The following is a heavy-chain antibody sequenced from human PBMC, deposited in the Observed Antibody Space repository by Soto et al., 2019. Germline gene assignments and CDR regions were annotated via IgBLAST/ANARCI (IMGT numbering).Heavy chain of an antibody. J-gene: IGHJ4*01. D-gene: IGHD2-8*02. CDR2: VSHDGTLY. CDR3: VKDRSDTWSFDY. V-gene: IGHV3-30*18. Sequence: QVQLVESGGGVVQPGRSLRLSCSASGFIYSSCAMHWVRQVPGKGLEWLAVVSHDGTLYPYADSVKGRFTISRDNCRKPLYLQMNSLRPDDPAVYYCVKDRSDTWSFDYWGHGTLVTVSS. CDR1: GFIYSSCA.